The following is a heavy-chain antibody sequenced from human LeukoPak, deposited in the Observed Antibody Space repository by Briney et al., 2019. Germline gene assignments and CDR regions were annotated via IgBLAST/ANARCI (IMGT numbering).Heavy chain of an antibody. V-gene: IGHV3-23*01. CDR3: AKGPYSSGWSHLDY. J-gene: IGHJ4*02. D-gene: IGHD6-19*01. Sequence: GGSLRLSCAASGFTFKNYAMSWVRQAPGKGLEWVPGIPGTSGSASYADSVKGRFTISRDDSENTLYLQMNSLRAEDTAIYYCAKGPYSSGWSHLDYWGQGTLVTVSS. CDR1: GFTFKNYA. CDR2: IPGTSGSA.